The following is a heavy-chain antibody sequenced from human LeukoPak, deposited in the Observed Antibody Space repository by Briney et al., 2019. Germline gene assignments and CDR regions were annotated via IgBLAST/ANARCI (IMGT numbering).Heavy chain of an antibody. CDR2: IIPIFGTA. CDR3: ALYCSGGSCYHFDY. D-gene: IGHD2-15*01. V-gene: IGHV1-69*06. CDR1: GGTFSSYA. J-gene: IGHJ4*02. Sequence: ASVTVSCKASGGTFSSYAISWVRQAPGQGLEWMGGIIPIFGTANYAQKFQGRVTITADKSTSTAYMELSSLRSEDTSVYYCALYCSGGSCYHFDYWGQGTLVTVSS.